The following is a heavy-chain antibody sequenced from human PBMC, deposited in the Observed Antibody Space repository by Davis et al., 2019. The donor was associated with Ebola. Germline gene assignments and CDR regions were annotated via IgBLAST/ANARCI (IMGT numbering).Heavy chain of an antibody. CDR1: GFTLSDYG. J-gene: IGHJ6*04. CDR2: ISYDATNE. Sequence: PGGSLRLSCAASGFTLSDYGMHWLRQAPGKGLEWVTLISYDATNEYYADSVKGRFTISRDISKNMVYLQMNDLRPEDTAVYYCAKDQAYYGMDVWGKGTTVTVSS. V-gene: IGHV3-30*18. CDR3: AKDQAYYGMDV.